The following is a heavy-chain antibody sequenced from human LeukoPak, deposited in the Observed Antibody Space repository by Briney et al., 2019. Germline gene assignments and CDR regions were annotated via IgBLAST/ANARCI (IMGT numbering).Heavy chain of an antibody. J-gene: IGHJ4*02. CDR3: ARVGSWVRVFDY. V-gene: IGHV4-34*09. Sequence: SETLSLTCAVYGGSFSGYYWSWIRQPPGKGLEWIGEINHSGSTYYNPSLKSRVTISVDTSKNQFSLKLSSVTAADTAVYYCARVGSWVRVFDYWGQGTLVTVSS. D-gene: IGHD3-10*01. CDR2: INHSGST. CDR1: GGSFSGYY.